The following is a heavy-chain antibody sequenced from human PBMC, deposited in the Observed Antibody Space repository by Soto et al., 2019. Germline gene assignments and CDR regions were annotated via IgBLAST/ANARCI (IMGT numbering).Heavy chain of an antibody. D-gene: IGHD6-19*01. CDR3: ARHGSYSSGSYNWFDP. CDR1: GGSISSSSYY. V-gene: IGHV4-39*01. J-gene: IGHJ5*02. CDR2: IYYSGST. Sequence: LSLTCTVSGGSISSSSYYWGWIRQPPGKGLEWIGSIYYSGSTYYNPSLKSRVAISVDTSKNQFSLKLSSVTAADTAVYYCARHGSYSSGSYNWFDPWGQGTLVTVSS.